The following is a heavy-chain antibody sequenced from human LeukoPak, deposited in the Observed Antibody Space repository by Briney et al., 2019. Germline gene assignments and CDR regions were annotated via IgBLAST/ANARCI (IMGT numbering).Heavy chain of an antibody. J-gene: IGHJ4*02. CDR2: IWYDGSYK. CDR1: GFTFSDFA. V-gene: IGHV3-33*08. CDR3: ARDKGTFDY. Sequence: GGSLRLSCAASGFTFSDFAMHWVRQAPGKGLDWVAVIWYDGSYKYYADSVKGRFTISRDNSKNTLYLQMNSLRAEDTAVYYCARDKGTFDYWGQGTLVTVSS.